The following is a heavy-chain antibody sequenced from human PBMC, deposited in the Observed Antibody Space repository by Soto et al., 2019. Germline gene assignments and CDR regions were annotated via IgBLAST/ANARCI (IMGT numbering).Heavy chain of an antibody. CDR2: IYYSGST. Sequence: LSLTCTVSGGSISSYYWSWIRQPPGKGLEWIGYIYYSGSTNYNPSLKSRVTISVDTSKNQFSLKLSSVTAADTAVYYCARLLSRPGVRVHDYSNYYYYYGMDVWGQGTTVTVSS. D-gene: IGHD4-4*01. CDR3: ARLLSRPGVRVHDYSNYYYYYGMDV. V-gene: IGHV4-59*01. J-gene: IGHJ6*02. CDR1: GGSISSYY.